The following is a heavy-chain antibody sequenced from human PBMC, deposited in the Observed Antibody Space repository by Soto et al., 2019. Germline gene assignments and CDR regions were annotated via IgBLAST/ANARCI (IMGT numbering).Heavy chain of an antibody. V-gene: IGHV4-34*01. CDR2: INHSGST. CDR3: ARGDSSSWARTFGY. CDR1: GGSFSGYY. J-gene: IGHJ4*02. Sequence: QVQLQQWGAGLLKPSETLSLTCAVYGGSFSGYYWSWIRQPPGKGLEWIGEINHSGSTNYNPSLKSRVTISVDTSKNQFCRKLSSVTAADTAVYYCARGDSSSWARTFGYWGQGTLVTVSS. D-gene: IGHD6-13*01.